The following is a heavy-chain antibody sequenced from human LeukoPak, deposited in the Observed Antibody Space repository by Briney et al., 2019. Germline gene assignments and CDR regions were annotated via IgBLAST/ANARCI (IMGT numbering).Heavy chain of an antibody. V-gene: IGHV4-61*02. CDR1: GGSISSGSYY. Sequence: PSETLSLTCTVSGGSISSGSYYWSWIRQPAGKGLEWIGRIYTSGSTNYNPSLKSRVTISVDTSKNQFSLKLSSVTAADTAVYYCARAPKYGDYVYCGQGTLVTVSS. CDR3: ARAPKYGDYVY. CDR2: IYTSGST. D-gene: IGHD4-17*01. J-gene: IGHJ4*02.